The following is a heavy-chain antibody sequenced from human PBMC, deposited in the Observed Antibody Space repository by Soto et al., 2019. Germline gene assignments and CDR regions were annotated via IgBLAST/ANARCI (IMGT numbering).Heavy chain of an antibody. Sequence: SETPSLTCTVSGGSISSYYWSWIRQPPGKGLEWIGYIYYSGSTNYNPSLKSRVTISVDTSKNQFSLKLSSVTAADTAVYYCARARESSVVAARYYYYMDVWGKGTTVTVSS. CDR3: ARARESSVVAARYYYYMDV. J-gene: IGHJ6*03. CDR2: IYYSGST. CDR1: GGSISSYY. V-gene: IGHV4-59*01. D-gene: IGHD2-15*01.